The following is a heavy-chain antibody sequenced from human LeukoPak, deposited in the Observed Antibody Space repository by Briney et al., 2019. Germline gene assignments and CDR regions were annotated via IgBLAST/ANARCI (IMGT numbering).Heavy chain of an antibody. D-gene: IGHD5-24*01. V-gene: IGHV4-59*01. Sequence: SETLSLTCTVSGGSISSYYWSWIRQPPGKGLEWIGYIDYSGSTNYNPSLKSRVTISVDTSKNQFSLKLSSVTAADTAVYYCARVRNGYRGYYYYMDVWGKGTTVTVS. J-gene: IGHJ6*03. CDR1: GGSISSYY. CDR3: ARVRNGYRGYYYYMDV. CDR2: IDYSGST.